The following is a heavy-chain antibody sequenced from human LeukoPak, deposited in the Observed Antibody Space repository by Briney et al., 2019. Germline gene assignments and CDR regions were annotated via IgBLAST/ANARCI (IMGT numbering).Heavy chain of an antibody. Sequence: GGSLRLSCAASGFTFSSYAMHWVRQAPGKGLEWVAVISYDGSNKYYADSVKGRFTISRDDSKNTLYLQMNSLRAEDTAVYYCARDPFPGGERNYYGSGSYYNDYWGQGTLVTVSS. CDR1: GFTFSSYA. J-gene: IGHJ4*02. D-gene: IGHD3-10*01. CDR2: ISYDGSNK. CDR3: ARDPFPGGERNYYGSGSYYNDY. V-gene: IGHV3-30*03.